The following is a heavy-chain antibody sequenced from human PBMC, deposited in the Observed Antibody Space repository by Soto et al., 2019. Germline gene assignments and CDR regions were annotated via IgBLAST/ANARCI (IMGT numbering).Heavy chain of an antibody. CDR2: IYYSGST. CDR3: ARRVATLKPYYYYYFMDV. J-gene: IGHJ6*03. CDR1: GGSISSGGYY. V-gene: IGHV4-31*03. D-gene: IGHD5-12*01. Sequence: SETLSLTCTVSGGSISSGGYYWSWIRQHPGKGLEWIGYIYYSGSTNYNPSLKSRVTISVDTSKNQFSLKLSSVTAADTAVYYCARRVATLKPYYYYYFMDVWGKGTTVTVSS.